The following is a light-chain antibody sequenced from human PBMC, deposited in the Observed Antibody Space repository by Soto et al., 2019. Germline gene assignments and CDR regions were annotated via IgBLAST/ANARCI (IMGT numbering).Light chain of an antibody. CDR1: QDISNY. CDR2: DAS. CDR3: QPYDNLPPFT. V-gene: IGKV1-33*01. J-gene: IGKJ3*01. Sequence: DIQMTQSPSSLSASVGDRVTITCQASQDISNYLNWYQQKPGKAPKLLIYDASTLETGVPSRFSGSGSGTDFTFTISSLQPEDIATYYCQPYDNLPPFTFGPGTKVDIK.